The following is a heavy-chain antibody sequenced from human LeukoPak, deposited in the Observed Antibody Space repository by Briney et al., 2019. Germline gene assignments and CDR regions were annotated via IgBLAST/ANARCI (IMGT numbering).Heavy chain of an antibody. Sequence: PSETLSLTCTVSNGSISTYYWSWIRQPPGKGLEWIRYIYYSGNTNYNPSLKSRVTISVDTSKNQFSLNLSSVTAADTAMYYCARGDSCYYYFDYWGQGTLVTVSS. D-gene: IGHD3-22*01. CDR2: IYYSGNT. J-gene: IGHJ4*02. V-gene: IGHV4-59*01. CDR1: NGSISTYY. CDR3: ARGDSCYYYFDY.